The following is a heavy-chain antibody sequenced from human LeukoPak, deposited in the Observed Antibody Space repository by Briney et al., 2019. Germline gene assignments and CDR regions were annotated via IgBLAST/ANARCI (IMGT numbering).Heavy chain of an antibody. Sequence: PSETLSLTCTVSGGSISSSIYFWGWIRQPPGKGLEWIGSIHYSGSTYYNPSLKSRVTISVDTSKNQFSLKLSSVTAADTAVYYCARDSITMVRGVYNWFDPWGQGTLVTVSS. CDR3: ARDSITMVRGVYNWFDP. CDR2: IHYSGST. CDR1: GGSISSSIYF. D-gene: IGHD3-10*01. V-gene: IGHV4-39*07. J-gene: IGHJ5*02.